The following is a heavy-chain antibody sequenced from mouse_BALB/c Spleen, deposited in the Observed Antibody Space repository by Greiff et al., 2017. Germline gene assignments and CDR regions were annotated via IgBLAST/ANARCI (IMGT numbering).Heavy chain of an antibody. CDR3: ARGKTTAYAMDY. D-gene: IGHD1-2*01. Sequence: EVQLQQSGPELVKPGASVKISCKASGYSFTDYIMLWVKQSHGKSLEWIGNINPYYGSTSYNLKFKGKATLTVDKSSSTAYMQLNSLTSEDSAVYYCARGKTTAYAMDYWGQGTSVTVSS. V-gene: IGHV1-39*01. CDR1: GYSFTDYI. J-gene: IGHJ4*01. CDR2: INPYYGST.